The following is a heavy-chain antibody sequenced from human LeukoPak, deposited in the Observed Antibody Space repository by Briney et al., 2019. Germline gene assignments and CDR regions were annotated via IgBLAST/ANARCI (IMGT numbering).Heavy chain of an antibody. CDR2: IYYSGST. CDR3: AKDAQWQVDLDYYYYYMDV. D-gene: IGHD6-19*01. Sequence: SSETLSLTCTVSGGSISSSSYYWGGIRQPPGKGLEWIGSIYYSGSTYYNPSLKSRVTISVDTSKNQFSLRLSSVTAADTAVYYCAKDAQWQVDLDYYYYYMDVWGKGTTVTISS. CDR1: GGSISSSSYY. V-gene: IGHV4-39*07. J-gene: IGHJ6*03.